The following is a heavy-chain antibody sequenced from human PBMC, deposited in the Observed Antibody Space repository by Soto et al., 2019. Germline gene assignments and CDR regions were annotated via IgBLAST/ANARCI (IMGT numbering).Heavy chain of an antibody. V-gene: IGHV3-23*01. D-gene: IGHD2-8*01. Sequence: GGSLRLSCAASGLTFSSYAMSWVRQAPGKGLEWVSAISGTGGSTYYADSVKGRFTISRDNSKNTLYLQMNSLRVEDTAVYYCANIGCMAPPWCPYWGQGTLVTVSS. CDR2: ISGTGGST. J-gene: IGHJ4*02. CDR1: GLTFSSYA. CDR3: ANIGCMAPPWCPY.